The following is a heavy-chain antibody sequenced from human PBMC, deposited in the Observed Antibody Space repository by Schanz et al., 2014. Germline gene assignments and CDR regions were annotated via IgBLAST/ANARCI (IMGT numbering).Heavy chain of an antibody. CDR3: AKGRFGELSAFDI. CDR1: GFTFSSYA. V-gene: IGHV3-23*04. D-gene: IGHD3-10*01. J-gene: IGHJ3*02. CDR2: FNDGGVNK. Sequence: EVQLVESGGGLVQPGGSLRLSCAASGFTFSSYAMSWVRQAPGKGLEWVSSFNDGGVNKYYADSVKGRFTISSDNSKSTLYLQMSSLRAEDTAVYYCAKGRFGELSAFDIWGQGTMVTVSS.